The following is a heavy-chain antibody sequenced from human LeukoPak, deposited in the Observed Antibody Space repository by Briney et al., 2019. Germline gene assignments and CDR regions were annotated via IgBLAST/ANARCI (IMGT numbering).Heavy chain of an antibody. Sequence: PGGSLRLSCAASGFTFDDYAMHWVRQAPGKGLEWVSGISWNSGSIGYADSVKGRFTISRDNAKNSLYLQMNSLRAEDTALYYCAKDMMLDSSSSGGGFDYWGQGTLVTVSS. D-gene: IGHD6-6*01. CDR2: ISWNSGSI. CDR3: AKDMMLDSSSSGGGFDY. CDR1: GFTFDDYA. V-gene: IGHV3-9*01. J-gene: IGHJ4*02.